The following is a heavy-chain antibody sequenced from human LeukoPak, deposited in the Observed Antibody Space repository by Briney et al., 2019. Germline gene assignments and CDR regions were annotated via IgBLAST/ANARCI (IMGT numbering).Heavy chain of an antibody. CDR2: ISGSGGST. CDR1: GFTFSSYA. V-gene: IGHV3-23*01. D-gene: IGHD2-21*02. CDR3: AKDKASYCGGDCYSNYYYYMDV. J-gene: IGHJ6*03. Sequence: GGSLRLSCAASGFTFSSYAMSWVRQAPGRGRGWVSSISGSGGSTYYADSVKGRFTISRDNSKNTLYLQMNSLRAQDTAVYYCAKDKASYCGGDCYSNYYYYMDVWGKGTTVTVSS.